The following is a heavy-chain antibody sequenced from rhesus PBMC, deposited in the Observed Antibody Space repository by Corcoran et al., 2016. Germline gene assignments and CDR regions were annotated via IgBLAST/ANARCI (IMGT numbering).Heavy chain of an antibody. D-gene: IGHD6-31*01. J-gene: IGHJ4*01. CDR2: IYGSGGGT. CDR1: GGSISDDYY. Sequence: QVQLQESGPGLVKPSETLSLTCAVSGGSISDDYYWSWIRQPPGKGLEWIGYIYGSGGGTNYNPSLKKRVTLSIDTSKNQFSLKLSSVTAEDTAVYYCAREVIAAAGMDYWGQGVLVTVSS. CDR3: AREVIAAAGMDY. V-gene: IGHV4-106*01.